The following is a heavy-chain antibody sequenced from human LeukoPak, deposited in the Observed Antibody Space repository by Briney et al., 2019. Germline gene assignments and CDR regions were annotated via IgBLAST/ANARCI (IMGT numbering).Heavy chain of an antibody. D-gene: IGHD6-19*01. V-gene: IGHV4-39*01. CDR1: GVSISSKSHY. CDR2: ISDSGYT. CDR3: ARLIRSRYWFDP. J-gene: IGHJ5*02. Sequence: SETLSLTCTVSGVSISSKSHYWGWIRQPPGKELEWIGSISDSGYTYYNPSLKSRVTISIDTSKNQFSLKLSSVTAADTAVYYCARLIRSRYWFDPWGQGTLVTVSS.